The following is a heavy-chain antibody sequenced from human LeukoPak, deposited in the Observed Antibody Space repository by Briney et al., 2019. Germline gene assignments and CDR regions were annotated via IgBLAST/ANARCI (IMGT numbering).Heavy chain of an antibody. D-gene: IGHD3-10*01. CDR1: GYSFTNYW. CDR3: ARRGSGSYLDFDY. Sequence: GESLKISCQGSGYSFTNYWISWVRQMPGKGLEWMGRINPIDSYTKYSPSFHGHVTILVDKSINTAYLQWSSLKASDTAIYYCARRGSGSYLDFDYWGQGTVVTVSS. V-gene: IGHV5-10-1*01. J-gene: IGHJ4*02. CDR2: INPIDSYT.